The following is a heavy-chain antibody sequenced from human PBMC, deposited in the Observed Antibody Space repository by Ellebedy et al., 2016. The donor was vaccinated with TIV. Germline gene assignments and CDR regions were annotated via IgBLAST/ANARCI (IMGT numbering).Heavy chain of an antibody. V-gene: IGHV1-46*01. CDR1: GYTFTGYY. J-gene: IGHJ1*01. Sequence: ASVKVSCKTSGYTFTGYYMQWARQAPGQGLEWMGIINPSTGSTRYAQKFQGRVTLTRDRSTNTVYMVMSSLRSEDTAVYYCARLSDRGEHWGQGTLVTVSS. CDR2: INPSTGST. CDR3: ARLSDRGEH. D-gene: IGHD1-14*01.